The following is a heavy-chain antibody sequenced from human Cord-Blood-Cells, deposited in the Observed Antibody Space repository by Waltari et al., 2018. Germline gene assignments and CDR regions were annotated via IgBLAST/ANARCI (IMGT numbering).Heavy chain of an antibody. D-gene: IGHD5-12*01. CDR3: ARRDGYDQNWFDP. CDR2: IYPGDSDT. V-gene: IGHV5-51*01. Sequence: EVQLVQSGPEVQTPGGSLQTPGTGSGYSFTSSWIRRVRQMPGKGLEWMGIIYPGDSDTRYSPSFQGQVTISADKSISTAYLQWSSLKASDTAMYYCARRDGYDQNWFDPWGQGTLVTVSS. CDR1: GYSFTSSW. J-gene: IGHJ5*02.